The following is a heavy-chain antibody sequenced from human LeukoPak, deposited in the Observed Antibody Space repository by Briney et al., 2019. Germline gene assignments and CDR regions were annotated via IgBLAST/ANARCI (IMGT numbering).Heavy chain of an antibody. CDR1: GGSISSYY. J-gene: IGHJ4*02. CDR2: IYYSGST. CDR3: ARGFEELPFDY. Sequence: SGTLSLTCTVSGGSISSYYWSWIRQPPGEGLEWIGYIYYSGSTNYNPSLKSRVTISVDTSKNQFSLKLSSVTAADTAVYYCARGFEELPFDYWGQGTLVTVSS. V-gene: IGHV4-59*01. D-gene: IGHD1-26*01.